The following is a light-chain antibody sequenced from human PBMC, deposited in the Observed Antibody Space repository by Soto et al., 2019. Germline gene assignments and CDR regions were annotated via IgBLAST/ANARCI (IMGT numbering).Light chain of an antibody. Sequence: QSALTQPASVSGSPGQSITISCTGTSSDVGGYNYVSWYQHHPGKAPKLMIYEVSNRPSGVSHRFSGSKSGNTASLTISGLQAEDEADYYCSSYTTRSTQVFGGGTKLTVL. V-gene: IGLV2-14*01. CDR3: SSYTTRSTQV. CDR1: SSDVGGYNY. CDR2: EVS. J-gene: IGLJ3*02.